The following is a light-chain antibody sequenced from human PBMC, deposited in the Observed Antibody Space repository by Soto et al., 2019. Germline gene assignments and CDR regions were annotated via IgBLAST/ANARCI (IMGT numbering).Light chain of an antibody. J-gene: IGLJ1*01. V-gene: IGLV2-14*01. Sequence: QSVMTQPASVSGSPGKSITISCTGSSSDVGASTYVSWYQQHPNRAPQLLIYEVTNRPSGISSRFSGSKSGNTASLSISGLQAEDEDDYYCCSYTTNSNLFGTGTEV. CDR2: EVT. CDR3: CSYTTNSNL. CDR1: SSDVGASTY.